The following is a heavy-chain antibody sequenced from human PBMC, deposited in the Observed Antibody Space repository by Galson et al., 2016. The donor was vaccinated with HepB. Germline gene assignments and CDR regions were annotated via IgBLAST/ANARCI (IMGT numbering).Heavy chain of an antibody. Sequence: SLILSCAASGFTLSSYWMSWVRPAPGKGLEWVANIKQDGSEEYYVDSAKGRFTISRDNAKNSLYLQMNSLRAEDTAVYYCARRRGSGSHDYWGQGTLVTVSS. D-gene: IGHD3-10*01. CDR1: GFTLSSYW. J-gene: IGHJ4*02. CDR2: IKQDGSEE. V-gene: IGHV3-7*05. CDR3: ARRRGSGSHDY.